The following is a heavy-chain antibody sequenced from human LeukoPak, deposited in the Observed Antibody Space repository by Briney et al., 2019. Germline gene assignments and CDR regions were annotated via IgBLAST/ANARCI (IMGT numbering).Heavy chain of an antibody. CDR2: ISSSSSTI. CDR3: ARVQQLVPQIDY. Sequence: GGSLRLSCAASGFTFSSYSMNWVRQAPGKGLECVSYISSSSSTIYYAESLKGRFTISRDNAKNSLYLQMNSLRAEDTAVYYCARVQQLVPQIDYWGQGTLVTDSP. D-gene: IGHD6-6*01. V-gene: IGHV3-48*01. J-gene: IGHJ4*02. CDR1: GFTFSSYS.